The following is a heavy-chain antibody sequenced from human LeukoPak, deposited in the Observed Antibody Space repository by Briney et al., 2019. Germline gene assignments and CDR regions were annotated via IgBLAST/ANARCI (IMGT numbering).Heavy chain of an antibody. V-gene: IGHV3-72*01. D-gene: IGHD3-3*01. CDR2: IGNKVNRYTT. CDR1: GFTFSSYE. Sequence: GGFLRLSCAASGFTFSSYEMNWVRQAPGKGLEWVGRIGNKVNRYTTEYAASVKGRFTISRDDSKNSLYLQMNSLTTEDTAVYYCARGRFSFDYWGQGTLVTVSS. J-gene: IGHJ4*02. CDR3: ARGRFSFDY.